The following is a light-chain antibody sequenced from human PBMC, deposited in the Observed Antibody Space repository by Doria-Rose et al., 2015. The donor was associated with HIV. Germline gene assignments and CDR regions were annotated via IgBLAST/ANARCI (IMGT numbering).Light chain of an antibody. V-gene: IGKV1-NL1*01. CDR3: QQYYSTLPYT. J-gene: IGKJ2*01. CDR2: AAS. Sequence: DIRVTQSPSSLSASVGDRVTITCRASQDISNSVAWYQKRPGKGPQLLLYAASRLENGVPSRFSGSGSGTDFTLTINSLQPEDFATYFCQQYYSTLPYTLGQGTKREI. CDR1: QDISNS.